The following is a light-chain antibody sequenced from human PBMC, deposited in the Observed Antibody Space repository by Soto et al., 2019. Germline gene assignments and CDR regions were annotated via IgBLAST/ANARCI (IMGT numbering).Light chain of an antibody. V-gene: IGKV4-1*01. J-gene: IGKJ4*01. Sequence: DIVMTQSPDSLTVYLGERATINCKTRQSILSSSNNKNYLVWYQQKPGQPPKVLINWASTRESGVPDRFSGSGSGADFTLTISSLQAEDVAVYYCQQYYSTPPTFGGGTKLEIK. CDR1: QSILSSSNNKNY. CDR2: WAS. CDR3: QQYYSTPPT.